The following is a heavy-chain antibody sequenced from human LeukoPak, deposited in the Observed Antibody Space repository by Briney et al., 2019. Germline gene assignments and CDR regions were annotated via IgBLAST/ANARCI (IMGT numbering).Heavy chain of an antibody. V-gene: IGHV4-59*01. Sequence: SETLSLTCTVSGGSISSYYWSWIRQPPGKGLEWIGYIYYSGSTNYNPSLKSRVTISVDTSKNQFSLKLSSVTAADTAVYYCARGAYDFWSGYYYAFDIWGQGTMVTVSS. CDR2: IYYSGST. J-gene: IGHJ3*02. CDR1: GGSISSYY. D-gene: IGHD3-3*01. CDR3: ARGAYDFWSGYYYAFDI.